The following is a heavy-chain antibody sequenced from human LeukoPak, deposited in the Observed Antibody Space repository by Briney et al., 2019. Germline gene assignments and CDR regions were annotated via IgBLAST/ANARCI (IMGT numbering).Heavy chain of an antibody. D-gene: IGHD3-9*01. CDR1: GFSFSSYS. CDR2: IRSDSSII. CDR3: AGPGHYYFDY. V-gene: IGHV3-48*01. Sequence: GGSLRLSCAASGFSFSSYSMNWVRQAPGKGLEWISYIRSDSSIIYYADSVKGRFTISRDNSKNTLYLQMNSLRAEDTAVYYCAGPGHYYFDYWGQGTLVTVSS. J-gene: IGHJ4*02.